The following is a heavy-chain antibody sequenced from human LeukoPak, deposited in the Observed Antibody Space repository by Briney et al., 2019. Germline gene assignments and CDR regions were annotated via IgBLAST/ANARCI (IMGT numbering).Heavy chain of an antibody. J-gene: IGHJ4*02. V-gene: IGHV1-2*02. D-gene: IGHD6-13*01. CDR3: ARVGSPGIATWVY. CDR2: INANSGGT. Sequence: ASVKVSCKASGYTFTGYYLHWVRLAPGQGLEWMGWINANSGGTDYPQKFQGRVTMTRDTSINTANMELSRLRSDDTAVYYCARVGSPGIATWVYWGQGTLVTVSS. CDR1: GYTFTGYY.